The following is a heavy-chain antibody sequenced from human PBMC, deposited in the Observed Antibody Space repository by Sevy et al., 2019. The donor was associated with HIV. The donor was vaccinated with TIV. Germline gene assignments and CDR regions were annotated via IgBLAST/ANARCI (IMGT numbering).Heavy chain of an antibody. CDR1: GLTFSTFA. V-gene: IGHV3-23*01. Sequence: GGSLRLSCAASGLTFSTFAMSWVRQAPGKGLEWLSTVSFSGESTYYADSVKGRFTISRDNSKNTLSLQMNSLRVDDTAVYYCPTLGRTTAAGALNYWGQGTLVTVSS. J-gene: IGHJ4*02. D-gene: IGHD6-13*01. CDR2: VSFSGEST. CDR3: PTLGRTTAAGALNY.